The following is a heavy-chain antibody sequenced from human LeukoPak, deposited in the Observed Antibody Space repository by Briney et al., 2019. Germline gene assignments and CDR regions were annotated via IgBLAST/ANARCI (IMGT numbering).Heavy chain of an antibody. J-gene: IGHJ3*02. CDR1: GGSISGYY. Sequence: PSETLSLTCTVSGGSISGYYWSWIRQPPGKGLEWIGYIYYSGSTNYNPSLKSRVTISVDTSKNQFSLKLSSVTAADTAVYYRARDSSGWYKGQAFDIWGQGTMVTVSS. V-gene: IGHV4-59*01. CDR2: IYYSGST. D-gene: IGHD6-19*01. CDR3: ARDSSGWYKGQAFDI.